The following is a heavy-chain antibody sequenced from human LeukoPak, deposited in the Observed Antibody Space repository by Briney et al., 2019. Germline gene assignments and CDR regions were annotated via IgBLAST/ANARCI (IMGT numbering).Heavy chain of an antibody. D-gene: IGHD3-10*01. V-gene: IGHV1-46*01. CDR3: ARDGGGPWYYYGSGSYYPDY. J-gene: IGHJ4*02. Sequence: GASVKVSCKASGYTLTSYYMHWVRQAPGQGLEWMGIINPSGGSTSYAQKFQGRVTMTRDMSTSTVYMELSSLRSDDTAVYYCARDGGGPWYYYGSGSYYPDYWGQGTLVTVSS. CDR1: GYTLTSYY. CDR2: INPSGGST.